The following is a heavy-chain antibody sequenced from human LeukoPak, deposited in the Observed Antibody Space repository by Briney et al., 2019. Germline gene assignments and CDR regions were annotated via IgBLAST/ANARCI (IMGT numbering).Heavy chain of an antibody. J-gene: IGHJ4*02. Sequence: SETLSLTCTVSGGSISSGGYYWSWIRQHPGKGLEWIGSIYYSGSTYYNPSLKSRVTISVDTSKNQFSLKLSSVTAADTAVYYCARSPTYYYDSSGYYYPFDYWGQGTLVTVSS. V-gene: IGHV4-39*01. D-gene: IGHD3-22*01. CDR3: ARSPTYYYDSSGYYYPFDY. CDR1: GGSISSGGYY. CDR2: IYYSGST.